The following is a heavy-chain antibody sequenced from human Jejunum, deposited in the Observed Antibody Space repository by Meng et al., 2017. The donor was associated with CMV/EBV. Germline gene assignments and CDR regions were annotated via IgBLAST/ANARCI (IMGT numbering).Heavy chain of an antibody. CDR2: VYYSGST. V-gene: IGHV4-59*01. J-gene: IGHJ4*02. CDR3: ARGGAIVGASGY. D-gene: IGHD1-26*01. CDR1: GGSISSYY. Sequence: CTVSGGSISSYYWGWGRQPPGQGLEWIGYVYYSGSTNYNPSLRSRVTISVDTSRKQFSLKLSSVTAADTAMYYCARGGAIVGASGYWGQGMLVTVSS.